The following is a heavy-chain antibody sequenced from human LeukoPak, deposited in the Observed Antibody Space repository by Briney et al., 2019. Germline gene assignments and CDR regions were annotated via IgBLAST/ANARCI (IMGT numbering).Heavy chain of an antibody. J-gene: IGHJ4*02. V-gene: IGHV3-23*01. CDR1: GFTFSSDA. CDR3: AKDQVTPSYDSSGWHY. Sequence: RGSLRLSCAASGFTFSSDAMSCGRQAPREGLEWVSAISGSGGSTYYADSVKGRFTISRDNSKNTLYLQMNSLRAEDTAVYYCAKDQVTPSYDSSGWHYWGQGTLLTVSS. D-gene: IGHD3-22*01. CDR2: ISGSGGST.